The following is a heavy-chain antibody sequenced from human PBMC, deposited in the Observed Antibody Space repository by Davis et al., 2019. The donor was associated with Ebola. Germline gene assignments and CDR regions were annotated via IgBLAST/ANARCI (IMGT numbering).Heavy chain of an antibody. CDR1: GASISAYY. V-gene: IGHV4-59*01. J-gene: IGHJ5*02. CDR2: VHYTGAT. CDR3: ARLDYDFWSGYRWFDP. Sequence: SETLSLTCTVSGASISAYYWSWIRQPPGKGLEWIGYVHYTGATHYNPSLKSRVTISVDTSKNQFSLKLSSVTAADTAVYYCARLDYDFWSGYRWFDPWGQGTLVTVSS. D-gene: IGHD3-3*01.